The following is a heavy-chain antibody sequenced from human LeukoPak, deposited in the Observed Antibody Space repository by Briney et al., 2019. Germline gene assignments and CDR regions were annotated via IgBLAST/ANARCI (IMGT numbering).Heavy chain of an antibody. CDR1: GGSISSYC. D-gene: IGHD5-12*01. CDR2: IYTSGST. CDR3: ARAGYGTPDWFDP. V-gene: IGHV4-4*07. Sequence: SETLSLTCAVAGGSISSYCWSWIRQPAGKGLEWIGRIYTSGSTNYNPSLKTRVTMSVDTSKNQFSLKLSSVTAADTAVYHCARAGYGTPDWFDPWGQGTLVTVSS. J-gene: IGHJ5*02.